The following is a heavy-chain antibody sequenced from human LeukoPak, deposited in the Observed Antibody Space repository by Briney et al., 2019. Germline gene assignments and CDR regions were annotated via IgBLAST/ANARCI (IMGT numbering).Heavy chain of an antibody. CDR1: GYTFTSYA. Sequence: AASVKVSCKASGYTFTSYAMNWVRQAPGQGLEWMGWINTNTGNPTYAQGFTGRFVFSLDTSVSTAYLQISSLKAEDTAVYYCASPIAVAGSGDAYGIDVWGQGTTVTVSS. J-gene: IGHJ6*02. CDR2: INTNTGNP. CDR3: ASPIAVAGSGDAYGIDV. V-gene: IGHV7-4-1*02. D-gene: IGHD6-19*01.